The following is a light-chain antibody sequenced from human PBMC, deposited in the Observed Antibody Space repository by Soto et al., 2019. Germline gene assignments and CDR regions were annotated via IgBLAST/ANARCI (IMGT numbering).Light chain of an antibody. V-gene: IGLV3-21*01. CDR3: QGWYADDEHPV. Sequence: SYELTQPPSVSVAPGKTATIPCGGDNIGSYSVQWYQRKPGQAPVGVIYNDDHRPPGIPERFSGSNSGNVATLTINRVEAGDEADDFCQGWYADDEHPVFGGGTKLTVL. CDR1: NIGSYS. J-gene: IGLJ2*01. CDR2: NDD.